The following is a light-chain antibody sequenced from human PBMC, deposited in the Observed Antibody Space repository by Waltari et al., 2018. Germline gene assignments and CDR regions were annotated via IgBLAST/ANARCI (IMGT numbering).Light chain of an antibody. CDR2: ADS. CDR1: PICRTY. V-gene: IGLV3-21*02. Sequence: SYDLTQPPSVSAASGPTARLSCGRDPICRTYGHWFQQRPPQAPIQVIYADSKRPSGIPERFSGSNSGNTATLTISGVEAGDEADYYCQVWDSNGDHPLFGGGTRLTVL. J-gene: IGLJ7*01. CDR3: QVWDSNGDHPL.